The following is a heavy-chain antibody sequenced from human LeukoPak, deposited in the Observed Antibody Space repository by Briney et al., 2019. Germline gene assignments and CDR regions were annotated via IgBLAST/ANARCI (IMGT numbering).Heavy chain of an antibody. J-gene: IGHJ5*02. CDR1: GFTFTSSA. Sequence: SVKVSCKASGFTFTSSAVQWVRQAREQRLEWIGWIVVGSGNTNYAQKFQGRVTITADESTSTAYMELSSLRSEDTAVYYCARLGPHYGGNPDNWFDPWGQGTLVTVSS. CDR2: IVVGSGNT. CDR3: ARLGPHYGGNPDNWFDP. V-gene: IGHV1-58*01. D-gene: IGHD4-23*01.